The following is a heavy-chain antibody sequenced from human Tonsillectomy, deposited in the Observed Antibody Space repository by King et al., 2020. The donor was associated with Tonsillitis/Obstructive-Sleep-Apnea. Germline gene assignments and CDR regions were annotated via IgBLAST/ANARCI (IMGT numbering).Heavy chain of an antibody. CDR3: VRDRDKGDYVDF. CDR1: GFTFTSYW. Sequence: QLVQSGGGLVQPGGSLRLSCAASGFTFTSYWMSWVRQAPGKGLEWVANIHQDGLLKYYVNSVKGRFTISRDNSKVSLYLQMNSLRAEDTAVYYCVRDRDKGDYVDFWGQGILVTVSS. J-gene: IGHJ4*02. CDR2: IHQDGLLK. V-gene: IGHV3-7*04. D-gene: IGHD4/OR15-4a*01.